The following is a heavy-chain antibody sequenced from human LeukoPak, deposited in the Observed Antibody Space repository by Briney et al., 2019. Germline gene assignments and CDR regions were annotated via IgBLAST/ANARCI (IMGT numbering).Heavy chain of an antibody. CDR1: GGSFSGYY. D-gene: IGHD3-10*01. CDR3: ARTNSDGSGTYYKNHCYGMDV. Sequence: SETLSLTCAASGGSFSGYYWSWIRQPPGKGLEWIGDINHSGSTNYNPSFKSRVTVSVDTSKNQFSLKLSSVTAADTAVYYCARTNSDGSGTYYKNHCYGMDVGGKGTTVTVSS. J-gene: IGHJ6*04. CDR2: INHSGST. V-gene: IGHV4-34*01.